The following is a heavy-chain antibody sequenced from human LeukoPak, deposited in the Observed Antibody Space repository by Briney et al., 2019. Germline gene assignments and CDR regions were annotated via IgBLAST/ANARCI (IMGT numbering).Heavy chain of an antibody. D-gene: IGHD6-25*01. J-gene: IGHJ2*01. V-gene: IGHV4-34*01. Sequence: PSETLSLTCAVYGGSFSGYYWSWIRQPPGKGLEWIGKINHSGSTNYNPSLKSRVTISVDTSKNQFSLKLSSVTAADTAVYFCASGSNIPAIRYFDLWGRGTLVTVSS. CDR2: INHSGST. CDR3: ASGSNIPAIRYFDL. CDR1: GGSFSGYY.